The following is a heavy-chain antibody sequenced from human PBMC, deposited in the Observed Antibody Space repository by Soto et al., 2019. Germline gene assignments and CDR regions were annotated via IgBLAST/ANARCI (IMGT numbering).Heavy chain of an antibody. V-gene: IGHV1-69*08. J-gene: IGHJ6*02. CDR1: GGTFSSYT. D-gene: IGHD3-10*01. Sequence: QVQLVQSGAEVKKPGSSVKASCKASGGTFSSYTISWVRQAPGQGLEWMGRIIPILGIANYAQKFQGRVTITADKSTSTAYMELSSLRSEDTAVYYCARELVSYYYGSGSSIGMDVWGQGTTVTVSS. CDR2: IIPILGIA. CDR3: ARELVSYYYGSGSSIGMDV.